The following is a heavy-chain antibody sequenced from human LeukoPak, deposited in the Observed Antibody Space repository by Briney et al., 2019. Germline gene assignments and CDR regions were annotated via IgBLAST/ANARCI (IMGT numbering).Heavy chain of an antibody. D-gene: IGHD6-19*01. J-gene: IGHJ6*03. Sequence: GGSLRLSCAASGFTFSSYAMHWVRQAPGKGLEWVAVISYDGSNKYYADSVKGRFTISRDKSKNTLNLQMNSLRAEDTAVYYCAKDIAVAGTGYYYYMDVWGKGTTVTISS. CDR2: ISYDGSNK. V-gene: IGHV3-30*04. CDR3: AKDIAVAGTGYYYYMDV. CDR1: GFTFSSYA.